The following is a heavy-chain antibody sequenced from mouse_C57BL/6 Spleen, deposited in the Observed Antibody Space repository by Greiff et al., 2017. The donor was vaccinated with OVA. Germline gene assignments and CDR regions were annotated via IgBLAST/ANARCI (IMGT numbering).Heavy chain of an antibody. D-gene: IGHD1-1*01. J-gene: IGHJ4*01. CDR1: GFTFSSYA. Sequence: DVHLVESGEGLVKPGGSLKLSCAASGFTFSSYAMSWVRQTPEKRLEWVAYISSGGDYIYYADTVKGRFTISRDNARNTLYLQMSSLKSEDTAMYYCTREGRYYGYAMDYWGQGTSVTVSS. V-gene: IGHV5-9-1*02. CDR2: ISSGGDYI. CDR3: TREGRYYGYAMDY.